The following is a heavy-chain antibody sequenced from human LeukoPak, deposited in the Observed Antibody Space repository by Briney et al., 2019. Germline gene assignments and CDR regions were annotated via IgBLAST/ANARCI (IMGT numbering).Heavy chain of an antibody. CDR2: INPSGGGT. V-gene: IGHV1-46*01. CDR3: ASASGYYAPPDY. CDR1: GYAFTRYY. D-gene: IGHD3-22*01. Sequence: ASVKVSCKASGYAFTRYYIHWVRQAPGQGREWMGIINPSGGGTNNAQKFQGRVTMTRDTSTSTVYMEVSSATSEDTAVYYCASASGYYAPPDYWGQGTLVTVSS. J-gene: IGHJ4*02.